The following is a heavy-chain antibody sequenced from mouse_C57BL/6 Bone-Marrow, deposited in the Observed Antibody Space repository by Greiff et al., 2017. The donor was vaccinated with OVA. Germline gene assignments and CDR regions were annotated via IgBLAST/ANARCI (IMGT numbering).Heavy chain of an antibody. J-gene: IGHJ1*03. CDR1: GYTFTSYW. Sequence: QVQLQQPGAELVMPGASVKLSCKASGYTFTSYWMHWVKQRPGQGLEWIGEIDPSDSYTNYNQKFKGKSTLTVDKSSSTAYMQLSSLTSEYAAVYSCARIPPITTVVAEYFDVWGTGTTVTVSS. D-gene: IGHD1-1*01. CDR2: IDPSDSYT. CDR3: ARIPPITTVVAEYFDV. V-gene: IGHV1-69*01.